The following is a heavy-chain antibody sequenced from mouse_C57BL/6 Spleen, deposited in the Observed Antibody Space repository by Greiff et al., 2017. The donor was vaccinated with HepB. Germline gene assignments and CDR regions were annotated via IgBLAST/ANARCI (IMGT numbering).Heavy chain of an antibody. Sequence: EVQRVESGPGLVKPSQSLSLTCSVTGYSITSGYYWNWIRQFPGNKLEWMGYISYDGSNNYNPSLKNRISITRDTSKNQFFLKLNSVTTEDTATYYCARGDYYGSTAGFAYWGQGTLVTVSA. CDR3: ARGDYYGSTAGFAY. J-gene: IGHJ3*01. CDR1: GYSITSGYY. CDR2: ISYDGSN. V-gene: IGHV3-6*01. D-gene: IGHD1-1*01.